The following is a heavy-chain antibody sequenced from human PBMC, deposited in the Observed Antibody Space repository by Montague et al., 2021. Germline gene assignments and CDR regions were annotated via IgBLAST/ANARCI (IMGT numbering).Heavy chain of an antibody. J-gene: IGHJ5*02. CDR2: TYCRSKWYY. V-gene: IGHV6-1*01. D-gene: IGHD3-10*01. CDR1: GDSVSSNSAA. CDR3: TRSITVVRGLLFGP. Sequence: CAISGDSVSSNSAAWNWIRQSPSRGLEWLGRTYCRSKWYYDYAVXVKSRITIHPDTSKNQFSLQLNSVTPEDTAVYYCTRSITVVRGLLFGPWGQGTLVTVSS.